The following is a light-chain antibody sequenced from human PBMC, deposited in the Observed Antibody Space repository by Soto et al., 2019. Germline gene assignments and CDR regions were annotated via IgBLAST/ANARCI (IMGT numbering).Light chain of an antibody. CDR3: QQYGSSPRT. CDR2: GTS. Sequence: EIVLTQSPGTLSLSPGERATLSCRASQSINTNYLAWYQQKPGQAPRLLIYGTSSGATGVPDRFTGSGSGTEFTLTITRLEPEDFAVYFCQQYGSSPRTFGQGTKVDIK. J-gene: IGKJ1*01. CDR1: QSINTNY. V-gene: IGKV3-20*01.